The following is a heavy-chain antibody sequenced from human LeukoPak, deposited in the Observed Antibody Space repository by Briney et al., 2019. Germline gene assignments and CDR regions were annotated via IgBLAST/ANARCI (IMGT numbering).Heavy chain of an antibody. Sequence: GGSLRLSCATSGISFSSYWMLWVRQAPGKGLVWVSRISGDGTITDYADSVKGRFIISRDNTNNILYLQKNSLRDDDTATYYCARSQFDYWGQGILVIVSS. CDR1: GISFSSYW. CDR2: ISGDGTIT. CDR3: ARSQFDY. V-gene: IGHV3-74*01. J-gene: IGHJ4*02.